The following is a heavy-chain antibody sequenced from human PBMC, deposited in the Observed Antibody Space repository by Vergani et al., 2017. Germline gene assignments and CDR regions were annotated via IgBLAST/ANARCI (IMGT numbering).Heavy chain of an antibody. Sequence: EVQLVESGGGLVKPGGSLRLSCAASGFTFSSYAMSWVRQAPGKGLEWVSAISGSGGSTYYADSVKGRFTISRDNSKNTLYLQMNSLRAEDTAVYYCARGGGRDKILYYFDYWGQGTLVTVSS. CDR2: ISGSGGST. D-gene: IGHD3-10*01. J-gene: IGHJ4*02. CDR1: GFTFSSYA. CDR3: ARGGGRDKILYYFDY. V-gene: IGHV3-23*04.